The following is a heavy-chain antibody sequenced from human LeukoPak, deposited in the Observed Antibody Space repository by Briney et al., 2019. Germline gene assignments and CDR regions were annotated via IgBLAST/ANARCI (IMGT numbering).Heavy chain of an antibody. J-gene: IGHJ4*02. CDR3: ARGAIYSGYAK. V-gene: IGHV4-34*01. CDR2: INHSGST. Sequence: PSETLSLTCAVYGGSFSGYHWSWIRQPPGKGLEWIGEINHSGSTNYNPSLKSRVTISVDTSKNQFSLKLSSVTAADTAVYYCARGAIYSGYAKWGQGTLVTVSS. D-gene: IGHD5-12*01. CDR1: GGSFSGYH.